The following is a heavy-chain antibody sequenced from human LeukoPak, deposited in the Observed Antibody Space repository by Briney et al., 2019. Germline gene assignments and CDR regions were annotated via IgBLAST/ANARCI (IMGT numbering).Heavy chain of an antibody. CDR3: ARRTGLSGLVDY. J-gene: IGHJ4*02. CDR1: GYTFTSYD. CDR2: IIPIFGTA. D-gene: IGHD3/OR15-3a*01. V-gene: IGHV1-69*13. Sequence: SVKVSCKASGYTFTSYDISWVRQAPGQGLEWMGGIIPIFGTANYAQKFQGRVTITADESTSTAYMELSSLRSEDTAVYYCARRTGLSGLVDYWGQGTLVTVSS.